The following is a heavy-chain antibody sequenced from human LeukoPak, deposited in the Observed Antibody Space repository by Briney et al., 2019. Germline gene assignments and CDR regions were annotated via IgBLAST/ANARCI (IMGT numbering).Heavy chain of an antibody. CDR1: GFTFSSRDW. V-gene: IGHV3-7*01. D-gene: IGHD2-21*01. CDR2: IKQDGSEK. CDR3: ARVAIFATILSDAFDI. J-gene: IGHJ3*02. Sequence: GGSLRLSCVASGFTFSSRDWMTWVRQAPGKGLEWVANIKQDGSEKNYVDSVKGRFTISRDNAKNSLYLQMNSLRAEDTAVYYCARVAIFATILSDAFDIWGQGTMVTVSS.